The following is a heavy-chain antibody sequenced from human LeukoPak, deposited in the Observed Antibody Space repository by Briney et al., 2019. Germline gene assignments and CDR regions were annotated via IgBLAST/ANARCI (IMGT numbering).Heavy chain of an antibody. Sequence: SETLSLTCTVAGGSISSHYWSWIRQPPGKGLEWVGYIYYSGSTNYNPSLKSRVTISVDTSKNQFSLKLSSVTAADTAVYYCARDAGHYDGVVYYYYMDVWDKGTTVTVSS. CDR3: ARDAGHYDGVVYYYYMDV. CDR2: IYYSGST. D-gene: IGHD3-3*01. J-gene: IGHJ6*03. CDR1: GGSISSHY. V-gene: IGHV4-59*11.